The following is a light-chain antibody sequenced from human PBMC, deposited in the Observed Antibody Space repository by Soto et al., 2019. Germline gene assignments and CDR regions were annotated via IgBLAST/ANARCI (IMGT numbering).Light chain of an antibody. CDR2: DGA. Sequence: SDRIPSRTTLPAPVGDSVPMTCRASQSIGSWLAWYQHKPGRAPKLLIFDGARLETGVPSRFSGSGSGTEFTFTISSLQSEDFATYYCQQYNKFSPTVGQGTKVDIK. V-gene: IGKV1-5*01. CDR1: QSIGSW. CDR3: QQYNKFSPT. J-gene: IGKJ1*01.